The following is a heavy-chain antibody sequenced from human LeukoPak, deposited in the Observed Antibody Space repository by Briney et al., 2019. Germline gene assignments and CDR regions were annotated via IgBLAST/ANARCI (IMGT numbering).Heavy chain of an antibody. CDR1: GDSISGYY. CDR2: IYDSGST. D-gene: IGHD3-10*01. Sequence: SETLSLTCTVSGDSISGYYWSWIRQPPGKGLEYIGYIYDSGSTNYNPSLKSRVTISVDTSKNQFSLKLSSVTAADTAVYYCARPSDTMVRGNYYYYMDVWGKGTTVTVSS. V-gene: IGHV4-59*08. J-gene: IGHJ6*03. CDR3: ARPSDTMVRGNYYYYMDV.